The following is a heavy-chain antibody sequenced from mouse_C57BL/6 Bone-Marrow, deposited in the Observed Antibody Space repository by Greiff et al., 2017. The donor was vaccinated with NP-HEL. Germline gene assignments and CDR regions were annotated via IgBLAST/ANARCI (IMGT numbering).Heavy chain of an antibody. J-gene: IGHJ2*01. CDR2: INPNNGGT. CDR1: GYTFTDYY. V-gene: IGHV1-26*01. D-gene: IGHD4-1*01. Sequence: EVQLQQSGPELVKPGASVKISCKASGYTFTDYYMNWVKQSHGKSLEWIGDINPNNGGTSYNQKFKGKATLTVDKSSSTAYMERRSLTSEDSAVYYWERELGANWGQGTTPTVSS. CDR3: ERELGAN.